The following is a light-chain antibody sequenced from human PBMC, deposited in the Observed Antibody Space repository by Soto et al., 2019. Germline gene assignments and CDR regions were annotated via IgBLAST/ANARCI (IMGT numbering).Light chain of an antibody. J-gene: IGLJ2*01. CDR1: ISDVGSYNL. Sequence: QSALTQPASVSGSPGQSITISCTGTISDVGSYNLVSWYQQHPGKAPKLMIYEVSKRPSGVSNRFSGSKSGNTASLTISGLQADDEADYYCCSYAGSSTLFGGGTKLTVL. CDR2: EVS. V-gene: IGLV2-23*02. CDR3: CSYAGSSTL.